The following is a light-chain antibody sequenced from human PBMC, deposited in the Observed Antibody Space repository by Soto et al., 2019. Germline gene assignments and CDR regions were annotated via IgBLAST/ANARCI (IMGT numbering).Light chain of an antibody. CDR2: DAS. CDR3: QQRSNWPLT. J-gene: IGKJ3*01. V-gene: IGKV3-11*01. Sequence: EIVLTQSPGTLSLSPGERATLSCRASQSVSSILAWYQQKPGQAPRLLIYDASNRATGIPARFSGGGSGTDFTLTISSLEPEDFAVYYCQQRSNWPLTFGPGTKVDI. CDR1: QSVSSI.